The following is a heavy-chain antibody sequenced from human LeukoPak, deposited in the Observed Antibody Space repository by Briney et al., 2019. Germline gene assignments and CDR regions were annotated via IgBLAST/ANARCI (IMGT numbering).Heavy chain of an antibody. D-gene: IGHD5-12*01. V-gene: IGHV4-30-2*01. CDR2: IYHSGST. CDR1: GGSISSGGYY. CDR3: ARAGYSGYGSFYYYMDV. Sequence: SQTLSLTCTVSGGSISSGGYYWSWIRQPPGKGLEWIGYIYHSGSTYYNPSLKSRVTISVDRSKNQFSLKLSSVTAADTAVYYCARAGYSGYGSFYYYMDVWGKGTTVTVSS. J-gene: IGHJ6*03.